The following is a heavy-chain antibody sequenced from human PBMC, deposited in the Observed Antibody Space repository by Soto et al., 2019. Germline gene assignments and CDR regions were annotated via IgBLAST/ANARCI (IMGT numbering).Heavy chain of an antibody. J-gene: IGHJ4*02. V-gene: IGHV4-4*02. CDR1: GGSISSSNW. CDR3: ARVPGTSFYDSSGYRDY. D-gene: IGHD3-22*01. CDR2: IYHSGST. Sequence: QVQLQESGPGLVKPSGTLSLTCAVSGGSISSSNWWSWVRQPPGKWLEWIGEIYHSGSTNYNPSLESRVTISVDKSKNQFSLKQSSVTAADTAVYYCARVPGTSFYDSSGYRDYWGQGSLGFVSS.